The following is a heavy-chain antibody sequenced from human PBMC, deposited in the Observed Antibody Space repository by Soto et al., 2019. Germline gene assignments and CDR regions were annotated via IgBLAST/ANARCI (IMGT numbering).Heavy chain of an antibody. J-gene: IGHJ4*02. CDR1: GITFSSYA. Sequence: PGGSLRLSCVASGITFSSYAMNWVRLAPGKGLEWISAISTTGDGTSYAASVKGRFTISRDNSKNTLYLQMSSLRGEDTAVYYCATGPYDSSGYYYFDYWGQGTLVTVSS. D-gene: IGHD3-22*01. V-gene: IGHV3-23*01. CDR2: ISTTGDGT. CDR3: ATGPYDSSGYYYFDY.